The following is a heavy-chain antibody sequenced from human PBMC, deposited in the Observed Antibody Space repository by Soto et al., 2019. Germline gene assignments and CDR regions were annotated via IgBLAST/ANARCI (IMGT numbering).Heavy chain of an antibody. CDR3: AAVGDTAMVTSDY. CDR1: GLACTSCA. Sequence: AKLSSKASGLACTSCAMWSVRQARGQRLEWIGWIVVGSGNTNYAQKFQERVTITRDMSTSTAYMELSSLRSEDTAVYYCAAVGDTAMVTSDYWGQGTLVTVSP. CDR2: IVVGSGNT. V-gene: IGHV1-58*02. J-gene: IGHJ4*02. D-gene: IGHD5-18*01.